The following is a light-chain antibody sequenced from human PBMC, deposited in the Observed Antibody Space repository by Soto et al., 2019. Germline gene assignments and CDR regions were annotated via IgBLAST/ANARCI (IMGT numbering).Light chain of an antibody. V-gene: IGLV2-14*01. CDR2: EVS. CDR1: SSDVGGYNY. Sequence: QSAGTHPASVSWSPGHSIAISCTGTSSDVGGYNYVSWYQQHPGKAPKLMIYEVSNRPSGVSNRFSGSKSGNTASLTISGLQAEDEADYYCSSYTSSNTLYVFGTGTKVTV. J-gene: IGLJ1*01. CDR3: SSYTSSNTLYV.